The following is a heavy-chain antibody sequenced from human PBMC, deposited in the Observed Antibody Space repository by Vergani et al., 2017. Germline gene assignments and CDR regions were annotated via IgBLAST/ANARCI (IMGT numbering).Heavy chain of an antibody. CDR2: MNPKSGDT. V-gene: IGHV1-2*02. D-gene: IGHD2-2*01. CDR1: GYTFIGSY. J-gene: IGHJ5*02. Sequence: QVRLEQSGAEVKKPGASVKVSCKASGYTFIGSYIHWVRQAPGQGLEWMGSMNPKSGDTNYAQNFQGRVTITADESTSTAYMELSSLRSEDTAVYYWARDSVRYCSSTSCGNWFDPWGQGTLVTVSS. CDR3: ARDSVRYCSSTSCGNWFDP.